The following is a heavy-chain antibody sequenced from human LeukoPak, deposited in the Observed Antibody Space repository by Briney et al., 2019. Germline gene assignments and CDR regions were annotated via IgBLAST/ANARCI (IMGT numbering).Heavy chain of an antibody. CDR2: ISNDGSNN. V-gene: IGHV3-30-3*01. D-gene: IGHD6-13*01. CDR3: GRVAPGGRHIDY. CDR1: RFTFSNYA. J-gene: IGHJ4*02. Sequence: GGSLRLSCAASRFTFSNYAMHWDRQAPDKGLEWVAVISNDGSNNYYADSVKGRFTISRDNSKSTLYLQMNSLRAEDTAVYYCGRVAPGGRHIDYWGQGTLVTVS.